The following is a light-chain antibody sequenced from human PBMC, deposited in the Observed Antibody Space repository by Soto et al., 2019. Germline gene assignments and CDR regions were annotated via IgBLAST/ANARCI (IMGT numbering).Light chain of an antibody. CDR3: QQFYKWPIT. CDR2: DAS. Sequence: ELSKTQTPDTLTVSPGDRVILSCRASQNVSDHLDWYQQKPGKAPKLLVYDASTRDTGIPARFSGSGSGKDFTLTISSLQPDDIGIYYCQQFYKWPITFGQGTRLEIK. V-gene: IGKV3-15*01. J-gene: IGKJ5*01. CDR1: QNVSDH.